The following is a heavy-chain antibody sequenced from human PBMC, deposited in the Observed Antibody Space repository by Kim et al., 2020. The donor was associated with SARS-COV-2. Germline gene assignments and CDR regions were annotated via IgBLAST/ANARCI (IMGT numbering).Heavy chain of an antibody. CDR2: IYPGDSDT. V-gene: IGHV5-51*01. Sequence: GESLKISCKSSGYSFTTYWIAWVRQMPGKGLEWMGVIYPGDSDTTYSPSFQGQVTISADKFGNIAYLRWNSLRASDTAMYYCSRYKNNYGMDVWGQGTTVIVSS. D-gene: IGHD1-1*01. J-gene: IGHJ6*02. CDR1: GYSFTTYW. CDR3: SRYKNNYGMDV.